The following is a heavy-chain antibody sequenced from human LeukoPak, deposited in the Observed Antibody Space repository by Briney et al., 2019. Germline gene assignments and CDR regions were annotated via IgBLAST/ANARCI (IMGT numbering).Heavy chain of an antibody. Sequence: ASVKVSCKASGDTFSKFSISWVRQAPGQGLEWMGGILPIFGTTDYAQKFQGRVTITADKSTSTVYMEVSSLRSEDSAMYYCATLGIEAPGIKSRNDWGQGTLVTVSS. CDR1: GDTFSKFS. D-gene: IGHD6-13*01. CDR3: ATLGIEAPGIKSRND. V-gene: IGHV1-69*06. CDR2: ILPIFGTT. J-gene: IGHJ1*01.